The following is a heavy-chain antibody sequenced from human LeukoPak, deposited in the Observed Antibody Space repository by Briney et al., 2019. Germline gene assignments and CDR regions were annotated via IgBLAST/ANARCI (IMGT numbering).Heavy chain of an antibody. V-gene: IGHV4-31*03. J-gene: IGHJ3*02. Sequence: SQTLSLTCTVSGGSISSGGCYWSWIRQHPGKGLEWIGYIYYSGSTYYNPSLKSRVTISVDTSKNQFSLKLSSVTAADTAVYYCARDSLVPAALAFDIWGQGTMVTVSS. CDR3: ARDSLVPAALAFDI. CDR2: IYYSGST. CDR1: GGSISSGGCY. D-gene: IGHD2-2*01.